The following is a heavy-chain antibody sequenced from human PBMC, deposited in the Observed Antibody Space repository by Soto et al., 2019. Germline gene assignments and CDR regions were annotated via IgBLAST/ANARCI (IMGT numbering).Heavy chain of an antibody. Sequence: PSETLSLTCTVSGGSISSGGYYWSWIRQHPGKGLEWIGYIYYSGSTYYNPSLKSRVTISVDTSKNQFSLKLSSVTAADTPVYYCAGLRGYCSGGSCYSFDYWGQGTLVTVSS. J-gene: IGHJ4*02. V-gene: IGHV4-31*03. CDR1: GGSISSGGYY. CDR3: AGLRGYCSGGSCYSFDY. CDR2: IYYSGST. D-gene: IGHD2-15*01.